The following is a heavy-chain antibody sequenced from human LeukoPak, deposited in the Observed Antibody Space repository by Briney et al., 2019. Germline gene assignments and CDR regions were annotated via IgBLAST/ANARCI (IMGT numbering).Heavy chain of an antibody. Sequence: ASVTVSCKASGYTFTSYGISWVRQAPGQGLEWMGWISAYNGNTNYAQKLQGRVTMTTDTSTSTAYMELRSLRSDDTAVYYCAITYYYGSGSYESSFRLYGMDVWGQGTTVVVSS. CDR1: GYTFTSYG. CDR2: ISAYNGNT. D-gene: IGHD3-10*01. CDR3: AITYYYGSGSYESSFRLYGMDV. V-gene: IGHV1-18*01. J-gene: IGHJ6*02.